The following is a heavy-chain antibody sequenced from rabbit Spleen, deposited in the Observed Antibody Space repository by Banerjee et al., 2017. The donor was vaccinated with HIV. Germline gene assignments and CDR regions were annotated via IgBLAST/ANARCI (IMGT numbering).Heavy chain of an antibody. V-gene: IGHV1S45*01. Sequence: QAQLVESGGGLVQPEGSLTLTCTASGFTISGNYWICWVRQAPGKRPEWIACIYSGSSGSTYYATWAKGRFTISKSSSTTVTLQMTSLTAADTATYFCARNYVNVFDPWGQGTLVTVS. CDR2: IYSGSSGST. D-gene: IGHD1-1*01. CDR1: GFTISGNYW. J-gene: IGHJ2*01. CDR3: ARNYVNVFDP.